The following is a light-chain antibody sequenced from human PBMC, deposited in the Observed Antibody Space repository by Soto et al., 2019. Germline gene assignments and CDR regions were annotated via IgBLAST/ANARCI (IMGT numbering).Light chain of an antibody. V-gene: IGLV2-11*01. CDR2: GVT. CDR1: SSDVGGYDY. CDR3: CSYAGSYTYYV. J-gene: IGLJ1*01. Sequence: QSALTQPRSVSGSPGQSVTISCTGSSSDVGGYDYVSWYQHHPGKAPKLIIYGVTKRPSGVPDRFSGSKSGNTASLTISGLQAEDEADYYCCSYAGSYTYYVFGTGTKVTVL.